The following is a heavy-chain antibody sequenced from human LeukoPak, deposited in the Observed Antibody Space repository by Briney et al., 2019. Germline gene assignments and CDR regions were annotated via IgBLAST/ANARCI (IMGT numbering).Heavy chain of an antibody. Sequence: PGGSLRLSCAASGFTFSDYYMSWIRQAPGKGLEWVSYISSSGSTIYYADSVKGRFTISRDNAKNSLYLQMNSLRAEDTAVYYCARDKGQGFWSGYRRGGFDYWGQGTLVTVSS. D-gene: IGHD3-3*01. V-gene: IGHV3-11*01. CDR2: ISSSGSTI. CDR3: ARDKGQGFWSGYRRGGFDY. CDR1: GFTFSDYY. J-gene: IGHJ4*02.